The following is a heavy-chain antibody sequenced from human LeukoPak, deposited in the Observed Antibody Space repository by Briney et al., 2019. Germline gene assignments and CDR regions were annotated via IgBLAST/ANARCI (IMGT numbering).Heavy chain of an antibody. CDR2: TYYMSKWKN. CDR3: TREGGAEAAFDY. CDR1: GDSVSSNSAC. J-gene: IGHJ4*02. D-gene: IGHD6-19*01. V-gene: IGHV6-1*01. Sequence: SPTLSLTCVISGDSVSSNSACWNWIRQSPSRGLKWLGRTYYMSKWKNDYAPSVRGRITINPDTSKNQFSLQLNSVTPDDTAVYYCTREGGAEAAFDYWGQGTLVTVSS.